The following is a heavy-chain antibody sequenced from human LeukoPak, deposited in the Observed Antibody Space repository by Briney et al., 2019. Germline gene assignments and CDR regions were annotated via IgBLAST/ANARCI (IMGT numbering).Heavy chain of an antibody. D-gene: IGHD3-22*01. CDR2: ISYDGSNK. Sequence: GGSLRLSCAASGFTFSSYGMHWVRQAPGKGLEWVAVISYDGSNKYYADSVEGRFTISRDNSKNTLYLQMNSLRAEDTAVYYCARESHTMIVVSTGDYWGQGTLDTVSS. V-gene: IGHV3-30*03. J-gene: IGHJ4*02. CDR3: ARESHTMIVVSTGDY. CDR1: GFTFSSYG.